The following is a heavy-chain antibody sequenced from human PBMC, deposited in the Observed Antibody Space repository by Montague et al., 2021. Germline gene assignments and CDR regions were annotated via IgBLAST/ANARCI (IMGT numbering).Heavy chain of an antibody. V-gene: IGHV4-31*11. Sequence: TLSLTCAVSGGSISSTAYYWSWIRQHPGKGLEWIGYIYYSGSTYYNPSLKSRVTISVDTSQNQFSLNLNSMTAADTAVYYCARVGATVTAPFDFWGQGTLVTVSS. J-gene: IGHJ4*02. D-gene: IGHD4-17*01. CDR3: ARVGATVTAPFDF. CDR1: GGSISSTAYY. CDR2: IYYSGST.